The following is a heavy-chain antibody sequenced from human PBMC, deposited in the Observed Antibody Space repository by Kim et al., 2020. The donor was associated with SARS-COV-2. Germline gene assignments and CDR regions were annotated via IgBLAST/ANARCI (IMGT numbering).Heavy chain of an antibody. CDR1: GFTFSDYY. CDR2: ISSSSSYT. V-gene: IGHV3-11*05. J-gene: IGHJ4*02. Sequence: GGSLTLSCAASGFTFSDYYMSWIRQAPGKGLEWVSYISSSSSYTNYADSVKGRFTISRDNSKNSLYLQMNSLRAEDTAVYYCARVGLSYSFFDYGGQGTLVTVSS. D-gene: IGHD2-8*01. CDR3: ARVGLSYSFFDY.